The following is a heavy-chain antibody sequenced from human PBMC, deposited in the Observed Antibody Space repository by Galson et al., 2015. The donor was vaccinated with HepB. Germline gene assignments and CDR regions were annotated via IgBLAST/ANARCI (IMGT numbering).Heavy chain of an antibody. CDR2: TNTNTGNP. Sequence: QSGAEVKKPGASVKVSCTASGYTFTSYAMNWVRQAPGQWLEWMGWTNTNTGNPTYAQGFTGRFVFSLDTSVSTSYLQISSLKAGDTAVYYCARAANSATYYDVWSGYSACQAFDIWVQGTMVTASS. CDR1: GYTFTSYA. V-gene: IGHV7-4-1*02. J-gene: IGHJ3*02. CDR3: ARAANSATYYDVWSGYSACQAFDI. D-gene: IGHD3-3*01.